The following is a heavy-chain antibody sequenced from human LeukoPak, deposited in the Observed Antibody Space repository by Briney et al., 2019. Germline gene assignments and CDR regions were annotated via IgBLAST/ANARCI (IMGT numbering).Heavy chain of an antibody. CDR2: IYSGGST. V-gene: IGHV3-53*01. CDR1: GFTFTSYT. J-gene: IGHJ4*02. Sequence: GGSLRLSCAASGFTFTSYTMNWVRQAPGKGLEWVSVIYSGGSTYYAVSVKGRFTISRDNSKNTLYLQMNSLRAEDTAVYYCASLNYDILTGYPYYFDYWGQGTLVTVSS. CDR3: ASLNYDILTGYPYYFDY. D-gene: IGHD3-9*01.